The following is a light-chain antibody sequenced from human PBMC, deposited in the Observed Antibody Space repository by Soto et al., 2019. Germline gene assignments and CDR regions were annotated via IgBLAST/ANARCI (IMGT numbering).Light chain of an antibody. J-gene: IGLJ1*01. CDR3: SSYTSSSTLV. Sequence: QSALTQPASVFGSPGQSITISCTGPSSDVGGYNYVSWYQQHPGKAPKLMIYAVSNRPSGVSNRFSGSKSGNTASLTISGRQAADEADYYCSSYTSSSTLVFGTGTKLTVL. V-gene: IGLV2-14*01. CDR1: SSDVGGYNY. CDR2: AVS.